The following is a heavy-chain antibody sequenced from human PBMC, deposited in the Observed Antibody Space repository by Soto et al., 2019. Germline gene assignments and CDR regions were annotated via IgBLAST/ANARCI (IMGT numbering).Heavy chain of an antibody. Sequence: EVQLVESGGGLVKPGESLRLSCAASDLSFSNAYINWVRQAPGKGLEWVGRIKSKTDGGTIDYAAPAKGRFIISRDDSSNTVYLQMNSLKTEDTAVYYCTTRGALGYWGQGTLVTVSS. CDR3: TTRGALGY. CDR2: IKSKTDGGTI. J-gene: IGHJ4*02. CDR1: DLSFSNAY. V-gene: IGHV3-15*07. D-gene: IGHD2-15*01.